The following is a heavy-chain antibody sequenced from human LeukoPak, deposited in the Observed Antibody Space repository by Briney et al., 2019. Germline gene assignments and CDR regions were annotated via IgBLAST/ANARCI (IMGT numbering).Heavy chain of an antibody. CDR2: IIPIFGTA. CDR1: GYTFTSYG. J-gene: IGHJ6*02. V-gene: IGHV1-69*05. Sequence: SVKVSCKASGYTFTSYGISWVRQAPGQGLEWMGGIIPIFGTANYAQKFQGRVTITTDESTSTAYMELSSLRSEDTAVYYCARDIRQSGGYYYGMDVWGQGTTVTVSS. D-gene: IGHD1-14*01. CDR3: ARDIRQSGGYYYGMDV.